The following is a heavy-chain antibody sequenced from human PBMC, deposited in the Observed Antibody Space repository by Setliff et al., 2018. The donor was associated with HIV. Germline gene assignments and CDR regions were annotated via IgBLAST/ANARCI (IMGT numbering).Heavy chain of an antibody. J-gene: IGHJ3*02. Sequence: GASVKVSCKASGDTSSTYAINWARQAPGQGLEWMGQFIPILDITNYAQKFQGRVTITADKSTNIMYMEMTSLTSEDTAVYYCAGPRGDEAFDIWGQGTMVTVSS. CDR1: GDTSSTYA. CDR3: AGPRGDEAFDI. CDR2: FIPILDIT. V-gene: IGHV1-69*10. D-gene: IGHD3-10*01.